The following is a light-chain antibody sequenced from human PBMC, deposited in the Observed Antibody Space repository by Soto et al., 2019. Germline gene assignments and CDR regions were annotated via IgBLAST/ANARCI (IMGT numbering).Light chain of an antibody. Sequence: QPVLTQSSSASASLGSSVKLTCTLSSGHSSYIIAWHQQQPGKAPRYLMKLEGSGSYNKGSGVPDRFSGSSSGADRYLTISNLQFEDEADYYCETWDSNFHWVFGGGTKLTVL. J-gene: IGLJ3*02. CDR1: SGHSSYI. V-gene: IGLV4-60*02. CDR3: ETWDSNFHWV. CDR2: LEGSGSY.